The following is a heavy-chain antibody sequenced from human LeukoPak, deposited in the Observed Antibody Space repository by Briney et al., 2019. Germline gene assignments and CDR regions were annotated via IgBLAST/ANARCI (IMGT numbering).Heavy chain of an antibody. Sequence: GGSLRLSCAASGFTVSSNYMSWVRQAPGKGLEWVSLIYSGGSTYYADSVKGRFTISRDNSKNTLYLQMNSLRAEDTAVYYCARRSYYDSSGYYREGAFDLWGQGTMVTVSS. J-gene: IGHJ3*01. CDR3: ARRSYYDSSGYYREGAFDL. CDR2: IYSGGST. V-gene: IGHV3-53*01. D-gene: IGHD3-22*01. CDR1: GFTVSSNY.